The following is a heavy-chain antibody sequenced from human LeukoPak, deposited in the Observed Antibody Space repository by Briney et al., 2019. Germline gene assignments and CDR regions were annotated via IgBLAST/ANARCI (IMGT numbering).Heavy chain of an antibody. CDR3: ARARTAAGTRQIDY. CDR2: ISSSSSYI. V-gene: IGHV3-21*01. J-gene: IGHJ4*02. CDR1: VFTFSSYS. Sequence: PGGSLRLSCAASVFTFSSYSMNWVRQAPGKGLEWVSSISSSSSYIYYADSVKGRFTISRDNAKNSLYLQMNSLRAEDTAVYYCARARTAAGTRQIDYWGQGTLVTVSS. D-gene: IGHD6-13*01.